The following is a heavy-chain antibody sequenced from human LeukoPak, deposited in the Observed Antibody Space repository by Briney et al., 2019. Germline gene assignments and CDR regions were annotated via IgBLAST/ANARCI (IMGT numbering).Heavy chain of an antibody. J-gene: IGHJ3*02. CDR1: GGTFISYA. D-gene: IGHD3-22*01. CDR3: ARDDSYYDSSGYSNRRDAFDI. CDR2: IIPIFGTA. Sequence: GASVKVSCKASGGTFISYAISWVRQAPGQGLEWMGGIIPIFGTANYAQKFQGRVTITADESTSTAYMELSSLRSEDTAVYYCARDDSYYDSSGYSNRRDAFDIWGQGTMVTVSS. V-gene: IGHV1-69*13.